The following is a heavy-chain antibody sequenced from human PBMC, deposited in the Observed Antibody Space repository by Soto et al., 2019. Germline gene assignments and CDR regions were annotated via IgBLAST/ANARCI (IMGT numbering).Heavy chain of an antibody. J-gene: IGHJ6*02. V-gene: IGHV3-30*18. CDR2: ISFDGVKK. CDR3: AKPIVAAGYYGMDV. Sequence: GGSLRLSCAASGFTFRSYDMHWVRQAPGKGLEWVGVISFDGVKKYYADSVKGRFTISRDSSKNKLYLQMNSLRAEDTAVYYCAKPIVAAGYYGMDVWGQGTTVTVSS. D-gene: IGHD6-13*01. CDR1: GFTFRSYD.